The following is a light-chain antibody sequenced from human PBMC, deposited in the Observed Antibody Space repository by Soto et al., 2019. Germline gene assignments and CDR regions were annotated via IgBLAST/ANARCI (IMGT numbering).Light chain of an antibody. J-gene: IGLJ3*02. V-gene: IGLV1-40*01. Sequence: QSVLTQPPSVSGAPGQRVTISCTGSSSNIGAGYDVHWYQQLPGTAPKLLIYGNSNRPSGVPDRFSGSKSRTSASLAITGLRAEAEAEYYCQSYVSSISGVVFGGGTKLTVL. CDR3: QSYVSSISGVV. CDR1: SSNIGAGYD. CDR2: GNS.